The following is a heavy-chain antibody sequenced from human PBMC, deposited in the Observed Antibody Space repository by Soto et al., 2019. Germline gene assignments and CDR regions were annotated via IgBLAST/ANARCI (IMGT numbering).Heavy chain of an antibody. CDR3: TRHTVDY. CDR1: GFSFSDSA. D-gene: IGHD4-4*01. J-gene: IGHJ4*02. V-gene: IGHV3-73*02. CDR2: TRSKAHSYAT. Sequence: EVQLVESGGGLVQPGGSLKLSCAASGFSFSDSAIHWVRQASGKGLEWVGRTRSKAHSYATAFAASVKGRFTISREDSKNTVYMQMNSLKAEDRAVYYCTRHTVDYWGQGTLVTVSS.